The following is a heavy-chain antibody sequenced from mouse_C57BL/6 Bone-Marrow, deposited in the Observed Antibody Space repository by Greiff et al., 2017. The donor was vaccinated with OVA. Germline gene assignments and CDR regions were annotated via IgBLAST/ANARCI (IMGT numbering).Heavy chain of an antibody. Sequence: QVQLKQSGAELVMPGASVKLSCKASGYTFTSYWMHWVKQRPGQGLEWIGEIDPSDSYTNYNQKFKGKSTLTVDKSSSTAYMQLSSLTSEDSAVYYCVVAMDYWGQGTTLTVSS. V-gene: IGHV1-69*01. J-gene: IGHJ2*01. CDR3: VVAMDY. CDR2: IDPSDSYT. CDR1: GYTFTSYW. D-gene: IGHD1-1*01.